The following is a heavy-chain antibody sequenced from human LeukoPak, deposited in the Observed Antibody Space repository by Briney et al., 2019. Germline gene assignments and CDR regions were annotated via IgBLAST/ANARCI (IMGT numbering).Heavy chain of an antibody. CDR3: AKGLMVRGRGDY. CDR1: GFTFSSYA. D-gene: IGHD3-10*01. V-gene: IGHV3-23*01. J-gene: IGHJ4*02. Sequence: GGSLRLSCAASGFTFSSYAMSWVRQAPGKGLEWVSAISGSGGSTYYADSVKGRFTIPRDNSKNTLYLQMNSLRAEDTAVYYCAKGLMVRGRGDYWGQGTLVTVSS. CDR2: ISGSGGST.